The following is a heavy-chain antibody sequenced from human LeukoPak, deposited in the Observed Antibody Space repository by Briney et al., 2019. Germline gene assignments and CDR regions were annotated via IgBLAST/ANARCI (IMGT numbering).Heavy chain of an antibody. D-gene: IGHD6-13*01. CDR2: IYYSGST. J-gene: IGHJ6*03. V-gene: IGHV4-39*01. CDR1: GGSISSSSYY. Sequence: SETLSLTCTVSGGSISSSSYYWGWIRQPPGKGLEWIGSIYYSGSTYYNPSLKSRVTISVDTSKNQFSLKLSSVTAADTAVYCCARQKGIAAAEYYYYMDVWGKGTTVTVSS. CDR3: ARQKGIAAAEYYYYMDV.